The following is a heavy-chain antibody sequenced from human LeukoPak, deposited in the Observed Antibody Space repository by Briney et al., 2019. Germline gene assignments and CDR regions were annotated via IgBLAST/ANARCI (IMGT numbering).Heavy chain of an antibody. V-gene: IGHV1-2*02. CDR2: INPNSGGT. CDR1: GYTFTSYY. Sequence: ASVKVSCKASGYTFTSYYMHWVRQAPGQGLEWMGWINPNSGGTNYAQKFQGRVTMTRDTSISTAYMELSRLRSDDTAVYYCARASLVADYGMDVWGQGTTVTVSS. D-gene: IGHD2-21*01. CDR3: ARASLVADYGMDV. J-gene: IGHJ6*02.